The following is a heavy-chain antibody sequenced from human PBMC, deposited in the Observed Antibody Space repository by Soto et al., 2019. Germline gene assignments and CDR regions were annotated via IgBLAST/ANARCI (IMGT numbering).Heavy chain of an antibody. Sequence: QVQLVESGGGVVQPGRSLRLSCAASGFTFSSYGMHWVRQAPGKGLEWVAVISYDGSNKYYADSVKGRFTISRDTSKNXPYLQMNSLRAEDTAVYYWANWQDYGDDGGSPHFQHWGQGTLVTVSS. CDR3: ANWQDYGDDGGSPHFQH. J-gene: IGHJ1*01. CDR1: GFTFSSYG. CDR2: ISYDGSNK. D-gene: IGHD4-17*01. V-gene: IGHV3-30*18.